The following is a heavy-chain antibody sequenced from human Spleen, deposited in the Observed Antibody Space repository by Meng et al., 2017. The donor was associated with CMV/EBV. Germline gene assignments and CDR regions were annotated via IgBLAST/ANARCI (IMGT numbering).Heavy chain of an antibody. CDR2: ISGYNGRT. Sequence: YPFISYGISWVRQAPGKGLEWMGWISGYNGRTNYAQSFQGRLTLTTDPSTSTAYMELRNLRSDDTAVYFCARDYYDIEGHPYSCFDPFGQGTLVTVSS. D-gene: IGHD3-9*01. V-gene: IGHV1-18*01. J-gene: IGHJ5*02. CDR3: ARDYYDIEGHPYSCFDP. CDR1: YPFISYG.